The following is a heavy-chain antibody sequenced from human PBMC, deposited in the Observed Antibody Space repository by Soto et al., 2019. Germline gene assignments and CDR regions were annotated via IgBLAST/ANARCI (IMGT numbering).Heavy chain of an antibody. CDR1: GGTFSSYT. V-gene: IGHV1-69*02. J-gene: IGHJ4*02. CDR3: ANPHRY. CDR2: IIPISGIA. Sequence: QVQLVQSGAEVKKPGSSVKVSCKASGGTFSSYTISWVRQAPGQGLEWMGRIIPISGIANHAQKFQGRVTITADKSTGTAHMELSSLSSEDTAVYYCANPHRYWGQGTLVTVSS.